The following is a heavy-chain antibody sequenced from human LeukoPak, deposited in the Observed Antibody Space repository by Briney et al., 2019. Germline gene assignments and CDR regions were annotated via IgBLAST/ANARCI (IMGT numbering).Heavy chain of an antibody. D-gene: IGHD3-10*01. CDR1: GYTFTSYG. CDR2: VSAYDGNT. CDR3: ARNPLWFGELSRPSLSALFDY. Sequence: SVKVSCKASGYTFTSYGISWVRQAPGQGLEWMGWVSAYDGNTNYAQKLQGRVTMTTDTSTSTAYMELRSLRSDDTAVYYCARNPLWFGELSRPSLSALFDYWGQGTLVTVSS. V-gene: IGHV1-18*01. J-gene: IGHJ4*02.